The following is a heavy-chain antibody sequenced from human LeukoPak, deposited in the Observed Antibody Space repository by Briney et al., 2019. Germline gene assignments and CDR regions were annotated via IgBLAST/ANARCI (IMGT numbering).Heavy chain of an antibody. CDR1: GASISSYY. Sequence: SAPLSLTCTVSGASISSYYWSWIRPPPGKGLEWIGYIYYSGSTNYNPSLESRVTISVDTSKNQFSLKLSSVTAADTAVYYCARAGVVSNPNSYWYFDLWGRGTLVTVSS. D-gene: IGHD3-3*01. V-gene: IGHV4-59*01. J-gene: IGHJ2*01. CDR3: ARAGVVSNPNSYWYFDL. CDR2: IYYSGST.